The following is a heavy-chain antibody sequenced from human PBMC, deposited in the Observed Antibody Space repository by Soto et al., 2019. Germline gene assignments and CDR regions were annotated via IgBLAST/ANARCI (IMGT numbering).Heavy chain of an antibody. J-gene: IGHJ6*02. V-gene: IGHV3-33*01. CDR2: IWHDGNNK. Sequence: GGSLRLSCAASGFTFSNYGMHWVRQAPGKGLEWVAIIWHDGNNKYYADSVRGRFIISRDNSKNRLYLQMNSLRAEDTAVHYCASDLVGASDSYGLDVWGQGTPVTVSS. CDR1: GFTFSNYG. D-gene: IGHD1-26*01. CDR3: ASDLVGASDSYGLDV.